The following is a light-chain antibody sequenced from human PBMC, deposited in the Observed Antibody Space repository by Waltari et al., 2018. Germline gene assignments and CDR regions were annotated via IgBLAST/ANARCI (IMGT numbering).Light chain of an antibody. Sequence: IQMPQASFSVAACVGHRLTLTWRAHQGISSWLAWYQQKPGKAPKLLIYAASTLQSGVPSRFSGSGSGTDFTLTISGLQPEDFATYFCQQGNSFPPTFGQGTKVEV. CDR3: QQGNSFPPT. V-gene: IGKV1-12*01. CDR2: AAS. J-gene: IGKJ1*01. CDR1: QGISSW.